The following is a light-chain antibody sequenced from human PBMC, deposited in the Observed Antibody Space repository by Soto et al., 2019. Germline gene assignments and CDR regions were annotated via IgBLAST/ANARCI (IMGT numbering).Light chain of an antibody. CDR2: EVS. Sequence: QSALTQPASVSGSPGQSITISCTGTSSDVGSYNLVSWYQQHPGKAPKLMIYEVSDRPSGVSNRFSGSKSGNTASLTISGLKAEDEADYYCSSFAGSRVLVLGGGTKLTVL. J-gene: IGLJ2*01. V-gene: IGLV2-23*02. CDR1: SSDVGSYNL. CDR3: SSFAGSRVLV.